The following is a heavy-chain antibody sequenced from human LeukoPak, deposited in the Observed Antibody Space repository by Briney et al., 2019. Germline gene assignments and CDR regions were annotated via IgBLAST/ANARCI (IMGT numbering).Heavy chain of an antibody. CDR1: GGSISSGGYS. CDR2: IYHSGST. D-gene: IGHD3-22*01. V-gene: IGHV4-30-2*01. Sequence: SETLSLTCAVSGGSISSGGYSWSWIRQPPGKGLEWIGYIYHSGSTYYNPSLKSRVTISVDRSKNQFSLKLSSVTAADTAVYYWGRVFSGSGRTYYGMDVWGQGTTVTVSS. J-gene: IGHJ6*02. CDR3: GRVFSGSGRTYYGMDV.